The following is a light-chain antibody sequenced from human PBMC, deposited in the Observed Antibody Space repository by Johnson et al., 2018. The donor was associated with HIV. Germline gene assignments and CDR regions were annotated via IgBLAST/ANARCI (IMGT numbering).Light chain of an antibody. CDR1: RSNIGDNF. CDR3: GTWDTSLSARYV. Sequence: QSVLTQPPSVSAAPGQKVTISCSGNRSNIGDNFVSWYQHLPGTAPKLLIYDNNKRPSRIPDRFSGSKSGTSATLGITGLQTGDEADYYCGTWDTSLSARYVFGTGTKVTVL. V-gene: IGLV1-51*01. J-gene: IGLJ1*01. CDR2: DNN.